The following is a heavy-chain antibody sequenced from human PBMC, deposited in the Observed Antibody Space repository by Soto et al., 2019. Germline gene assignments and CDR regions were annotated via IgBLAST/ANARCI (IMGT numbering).Heavy chain of an antibody. CDR1: GGSVSSGSYY. V-gene: IGHV4-61*01. CDR2: IYYSGST. Sequence: PSETLSLTCTVSGGSVSSGSYYWSWIRQPPGKGLEWIGYIYYSGSTNYNPSLKSRVTMSIDTSNNQFSLNLSSVTAADTAVYYCARGGYCSGGSCPPWFDPWGQGTLVTVSS. D-gene: IGHD2-15*01. J-gene: IGHJ5*02. CDR3: ARGGYCSGGSCPPWFDP.